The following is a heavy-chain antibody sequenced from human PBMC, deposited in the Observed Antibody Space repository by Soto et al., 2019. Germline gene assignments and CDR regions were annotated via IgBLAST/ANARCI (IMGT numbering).Heavy chain of an antibody. CDR1: GFSVSSYR. Sequence: EVQLVESGGGLIQPGGSLRLSCAASGFSVSSYRMSWVRQAPGKGLEWVSVIYSGDNTYYADSVKGRFSISRDNSKNTMYLQMNSLRAEDTAVYYCTRGTDTASGPNYWGQGTLVTVSS. CDR2: IYSGDNT. CDR3: TRGTDTASGPNY. J-gene: IGHJ4*02. D-gene: IGHD5-18*01. V-gene: IGHV3-53*01.